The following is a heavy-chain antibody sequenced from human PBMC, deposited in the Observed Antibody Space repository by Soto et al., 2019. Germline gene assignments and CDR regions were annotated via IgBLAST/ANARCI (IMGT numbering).Heavy chain of an antibody. J-gene: IGHJ6*03. V-gene: IGHV6-1*01. CDR1: GDSVSSNSAA. D-gene: IGHD1-7*01. CDR2: ACYRCRWCN. CDR3: AGTSSLQWYCMDV. Sequence: QTLSLNCVISGDSVSSNSAAWDWIRQSPSRGLEWLGRACYRCRWCNDYAVSVRSRITGNADACKDRLSLQLDSVTPQDTAVYYCAGTSSLQWYCMDVWDKGTTVP.